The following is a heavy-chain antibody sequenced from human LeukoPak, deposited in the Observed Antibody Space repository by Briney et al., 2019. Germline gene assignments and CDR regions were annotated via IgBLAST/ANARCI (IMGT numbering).Heavy chain of an antibody. CDR2: IYYSGST. CDR1: GGSISSSSYY. Sequence: NPPETLSLTCTVSGGSISSSSYYWGWIRQPPGKGLEWIGSIYYSGSTYYNPSLKSRVTISVDTSKNQFSLKLSSVTAADTAVYYCARDTYCSSTSCHANWFDPWGQGTLVTVSS. CDR3: ARDTYCSSTSCHANWFDP. J-gene: IGHJ5*02. V-gene: IGHV4-39*07. D-gene: IGHD2-2*01.